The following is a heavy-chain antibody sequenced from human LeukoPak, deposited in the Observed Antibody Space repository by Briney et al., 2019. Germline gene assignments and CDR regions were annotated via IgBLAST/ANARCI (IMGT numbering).Heavy chain of an antibody. D-gene: IGHD1-26*01. CDR3: ARVTSGRYAFDI. Sequence: SETLSLTCTVSGGSISSYYWSWIRQPPGKGLEWIGYIYYSGSTNYNPSLKSRVTISVDTSKNQFSLKLSSATAADTAVYYCARVTSGRYAFDIWGQGTMVTVSS. CDR2: IYYSGST. CDR1: GGSISSYY. V-gene: IGHV4-59*01. J-gene: IGHJ3*02.